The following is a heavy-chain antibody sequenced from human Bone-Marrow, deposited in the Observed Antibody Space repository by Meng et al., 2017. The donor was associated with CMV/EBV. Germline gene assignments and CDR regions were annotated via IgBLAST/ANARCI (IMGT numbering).Heavy chain of an antibody. J-gene: IGHJ6*02. Sequence: SVKVSCKASGGSFSSYTINWVRQAPGQGLEWMGGIIPMFGIANYAQKFQGRVTITADKSTSTAYMELSSLRSEDTAVYYCASTKGYCSSTSCYMGPKYYYYGMDVWGQGTTVTVSS. V-gene: IGHV1-69*10. CDR1: GGSFSSYT. CDR3: ASTKGYCSSTSCYMGPKYYYYGMDV. CDR2: IIPMFGIA. D-gene: IGHD2-2*02.